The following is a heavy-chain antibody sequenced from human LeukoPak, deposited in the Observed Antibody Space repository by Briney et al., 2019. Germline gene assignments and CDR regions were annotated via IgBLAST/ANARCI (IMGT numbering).Heavy chain of an antibody. CDR1: GGSISSSDTYY. J-gene: IGHJ4*02. V-gene: IGHV4-61*02. CDR2: IYASGRT. CDR3: ARHLSGTTVAHYFDF. D-gene: IGHD1-1*01. Sequence: KSSETLSLTCTVSGGSISSSDTYYWSWIRQPAGKGLEWIGRIYASGRTNYNPSLKSRVSISVDTSKNQVSLKLYSVTATDTAVYYCARHLSGTTVAHYFDFWGQGTLVPVSS.